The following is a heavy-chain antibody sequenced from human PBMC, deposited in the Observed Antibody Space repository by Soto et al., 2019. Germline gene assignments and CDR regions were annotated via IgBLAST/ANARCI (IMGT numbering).Heavy chain of an antibody. J-gene: IGHJ4*02. CDR2: IPSKTNTYAT. CDR1: GFTFSGST. V-gene: IGHV3-73*02. CDR3: TRQHLDVPVASAIDY. D-gene: IGHD6-19*01. Sequence: EVQLVESGGGLVQPGGSLKLSCAASGFTFSGSTIHWVRQTSGKGLEWVGRIPSKTNTYATAYAASVKGRFTISRDDSKNTAYLQMDSLKTEDTAFYYCTRQHLDVPVASAIDYWGQGTLVTVSS.